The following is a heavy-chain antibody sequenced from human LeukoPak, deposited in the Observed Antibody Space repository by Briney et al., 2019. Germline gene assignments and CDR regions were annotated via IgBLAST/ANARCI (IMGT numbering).Heavy chain of an antibody. CDR3: ATDLYQGGWFDP. Sequence: ASVKVSCKVSGYTLTELSMHWVRQAPGKGLEWMGGFDPEDGETIYAQKFQGRVTMTEDTSTDTAYMELSSLRSEDTAVYYCATDLYQGGWFDPWGQGTLVTVSS. V-gene: IGHV1-24*01. J-gene: IGHJ5*02. D-gene: IGHD2-2*01. CDR1: GYTLTELS. CDR2: FDPEDGET.